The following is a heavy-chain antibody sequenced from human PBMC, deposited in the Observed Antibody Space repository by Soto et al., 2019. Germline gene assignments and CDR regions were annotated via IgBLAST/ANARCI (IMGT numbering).Heavy chain of an antibody. CDR2: ISSSSSYI. Sequence: VGSLRLSCAASGFTFSSYSMNWVRQAPGKGLEWVSSISSSSSYIYYADSVKGRFTISRDNAKNSLYLQMNSLRAEDTAVYYCARAGAAAGYWYFDLWGRGTLVTVSS. CDR1: GFTFSSYS. J-gene: IGHJ2*01. CDR3: ARAGAAAGYWYFDL. D-gene: IGHD6-13*01. V-gene: IGHV3-21*01.